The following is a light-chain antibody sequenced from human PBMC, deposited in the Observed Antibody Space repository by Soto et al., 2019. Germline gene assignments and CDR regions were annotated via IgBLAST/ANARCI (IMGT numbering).Light chain of an antibody. V-gene: IGKV3-11*01. J-gene: IGKJ2*01. CDR1: QSVSSS. CDR3: HQPSNSPPYT. CDR2: DPS. Sequence: IVLTQSPATLSLSPGERATLSCRASQSVSSSLAWYQQNPCQAPRLLLYDPSNRATGIPARFSGSWSGTDFTITISSLEPEVFSGYYCHQPSNSPPYTFGQGTKLQIK.